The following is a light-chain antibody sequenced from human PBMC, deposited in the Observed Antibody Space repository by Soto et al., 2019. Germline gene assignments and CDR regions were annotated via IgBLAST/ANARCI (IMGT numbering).Light chain of an antibody. J-gene: IGKJ4*01. CDR1: QTVRNNY. V-gene: IGKV3-20*01. CDR2: DAS. Sequence: EFVLTQSPGTLSLSPGERATLSGRASQTVRNNYLAWYQQKPGQAPRLLIYDASSRATGIPDRFSGGGSGTDFTLTISRREPEDFAVYYCQQFSSYPLTFGGGTKVDIK. CDR3: QQFSSYPLT.